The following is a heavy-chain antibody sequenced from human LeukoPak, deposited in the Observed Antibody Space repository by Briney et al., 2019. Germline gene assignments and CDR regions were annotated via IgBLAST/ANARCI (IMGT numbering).Heavy chain of an antibody. V-gene: IGHV4-4*07. J-gene: IGHJ4*02. D-gene: IGHD6-6*01. Sequence: SETLSLTCTVSGGSISSYYWSWIRQPAGKGLERIGRIYTSGSTNYNPSLKSRVTMSVDTSKNQFSLKLSSVTAADTAVYYCARGRYSSSAFPLDYWGQGTLVTVSS. CDR2: IYTSGST. CDR3: ARGRYSSSAFPLDY. CDR1: GGSISSYY.